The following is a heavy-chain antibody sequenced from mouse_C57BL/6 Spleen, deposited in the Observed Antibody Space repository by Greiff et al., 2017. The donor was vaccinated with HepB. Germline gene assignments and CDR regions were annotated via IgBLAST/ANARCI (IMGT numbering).Heavy chain of an antibody. J-gene: IGHJ1*03. D-gene: IGHD1-1*01. Sequence: VQLQQPGAELVKPGASVKLSYKASGYTFTSYWMHWVKQRPGRGFEWIGRIDPNSGGTKYNEKFKSKATLTVDKPSSTAYMQLSSLTSEDSAVYYCAKGGYYGREYFDVWGTGTTVTVSS. V-gene: IGHV1-72*01. CDR1: GYTFTSYW. CDR3: AKGGYYGREYFDV. CDR2: IDPNSGGT.